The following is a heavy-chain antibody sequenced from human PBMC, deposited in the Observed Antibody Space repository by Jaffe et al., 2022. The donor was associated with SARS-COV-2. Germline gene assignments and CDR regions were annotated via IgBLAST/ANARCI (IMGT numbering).Heavy chain of an antibody. V-gene: IGHV4-59*01. Sequence: QVQLQESGPGLVKPSETLSLTCTVSGGSISSYYWSWIRQPPGKGLEWIGYIYYSGSTNYNPSLKSRVTISVDTSKNQFSLKLSSVTAADTAVYYCASSLSGRFDPWGQGTLVTVSS. CDR1: GGSISSYY. CDR2: IYYSGST. J-gene: IGHJ5*02. CDR3: ASSLSGRFDP.